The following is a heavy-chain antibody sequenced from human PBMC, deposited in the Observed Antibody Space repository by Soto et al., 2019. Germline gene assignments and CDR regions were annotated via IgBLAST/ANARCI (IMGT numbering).Heavy chain of an antibody. J-gene: IGHJ3*02. CDR1: GGTFSSYT. V-gene: IGHV1-69*02. D-gene: IGHD3-10*01. CDR3: AREPNPVRGKADAFDI. Sequence: ASVKVSCKASGGTFSSYTISWVRQAPGQGLEWMGRIIPILGIANYAQKFQGRVTITADKSTSTAYMELSSLRSEDTAVYYCAREPNPVRGKADAFDIWGQGTMVTVSS. CDR2: IIPILGIA.